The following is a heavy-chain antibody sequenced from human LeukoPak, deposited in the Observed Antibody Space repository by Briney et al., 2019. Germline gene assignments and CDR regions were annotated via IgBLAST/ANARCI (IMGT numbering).Heavy chain of an antibody. J-gene: IGHJ3*01. CDR1: GFTFSSYA. CDR3: ARSTNLGVVVPDGFDV. Sequence: PGGSLRLSCAASGFTFSSYAMSWVRQAPGKGLEWVSVISGSGRSTYYADSVKGRFTISRDNSKNTLYLQMNSLRADDTSVYYCARSTNLGVVVPDGFDVWGQGTMVTVSS. D-gene: IGHD3-3*01. V-gene: IGHV3-23*01. CDR2: ISGSGRST.